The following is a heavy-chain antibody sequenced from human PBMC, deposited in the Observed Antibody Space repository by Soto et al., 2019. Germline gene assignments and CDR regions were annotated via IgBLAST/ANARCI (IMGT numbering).Heavy chain of an antibody. Sequence: SDTLSLTCTVSGGSLSSSSYYWGWIRQPPGKGLEWIGNIYYSGSTYYNPSLKSRVTISVDTSKNQFSLKLSSVTAADTAVYYCARSAAAEGNWFDPWGQGTLVTVSS. CDR1: GGSLSSSSYY. CDR2: IYYSGST. V-gene: IGHV4-39*01. D-gene: IGHD6-13*01. J-gene: IGHJ5*02. CDR3: ARSAAAEGNWFDP.